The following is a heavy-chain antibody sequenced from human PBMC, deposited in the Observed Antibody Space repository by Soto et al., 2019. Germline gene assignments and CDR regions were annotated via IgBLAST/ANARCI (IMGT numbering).Heavy chain of an antibody. D-gene: IGHD6-6*01. CDR3: ARDRPEILNPHDHPMFDY. CDR1: GFTFSSHW. CDR2: IKSDGSST. Sequence: EVQLVESGGGLVQPGGSLRLSCAASGFTFSSHWMHWVRQVPGKGLVWVSRIKSDGSSTAYADSVKGRFTISRDNAKNTLYLQMNSLRVEDSAVYYCARDRPEILNPHDHPMFDYWGQGTLVTVSS. J-gene: IGHJ4*02. V-gene: IGHV3-74*01.